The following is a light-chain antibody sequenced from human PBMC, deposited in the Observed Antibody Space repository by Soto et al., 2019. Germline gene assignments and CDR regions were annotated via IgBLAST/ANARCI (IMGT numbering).Light chain of an antibody. CDR2: DAS. J-gene: IGKJ1*01. V-gene: IGKV1-5*01. CDR1: QSINNR. Sequence: IQMTPCPSTLSASIGDRVTITCRASQSINNRLAWYQQMPGKAPNLLIYDASTLESGVPSRFRVSGSETEITLTISCLQPYDNATVYCQQSIDGWRCVQGTKVDIK. CDR3: QQSIDGWR.